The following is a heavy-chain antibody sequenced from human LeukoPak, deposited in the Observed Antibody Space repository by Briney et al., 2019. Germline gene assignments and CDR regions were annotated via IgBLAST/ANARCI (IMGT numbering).Heavy chain of an antibody. CDR1: GGTFSSYT. Sequence: SVKVSCKASGGTFSSYTISWVRQAPGQGLEWMGRIIPILGIANYAQKFQGRVTITADKSTSTAYMELSSLRSGDTAVYYCARGGSSGWYDWYFDLWGRGTLVTVSS. D-gene: IGHD6-19*01. J-gene: IGHJ2*01. CDR3: ARGGSSGWYDWYFDL. CDR2: IIPILGIA. V-gene: IGHV1-69*02.